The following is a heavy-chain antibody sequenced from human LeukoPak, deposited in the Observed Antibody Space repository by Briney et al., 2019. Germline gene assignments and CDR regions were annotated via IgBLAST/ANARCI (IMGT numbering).Heavy chain of an antibody. J-gene: IGHJ6*03. D-gene: IGHD6-19*01. V-gene: IGHV1-18*01. Sequence: GASVKVSCKASGYTFTSYGISWVRQAPGQGLEWMGWISAYNGNTNYAQKLQGRVTMTTDTSTSTAYMELRSLRSDDTAVYYCARESLRQQWLVRREEYYYMDVWGKGTTVTISS. CDR1: GYTFTSYG. CDR2: ISAYNGNT. CDR3: ARESLRQQWLVRREEYYYMDV.